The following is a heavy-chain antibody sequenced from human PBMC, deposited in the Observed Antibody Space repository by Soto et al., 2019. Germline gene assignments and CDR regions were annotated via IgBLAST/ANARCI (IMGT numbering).Heavy chain of an antibody. Sequence: GGSLRLSCAASGFTFSSYAMSWVRQAPGKGLEWVSAISGSGGSTYYADSVKGRFTIARDNSKNTLYLQMNSLRAEDTAVYYCAKGGSYYYDSSGYYPDAFDIWGQGTMVTVSS. CDR3: AKGGSYYYDSSGYYPDAFDI. CDR1: GFTFSSYA. J-gene: IGHJ3*02. V-gene: IGHV3-23*01. CDR2: ISGSGGST. D-gene: IGHD3-22*01.